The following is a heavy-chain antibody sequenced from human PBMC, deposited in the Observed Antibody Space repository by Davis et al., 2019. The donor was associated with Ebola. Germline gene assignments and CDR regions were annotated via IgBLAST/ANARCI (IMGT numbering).Heavy chain of an antibody. CDR2: IYYSGST. J-gene: IGHJ4*02. CDR1: GGSISSSSYY. V-gene: IGHV4-39*01. Sequence: MPSETLSLTCTVSGGSISSSSYYWGWIRQPPGKGLEWIGSIYYSGSTYYNPSLKSRVTISVDTSKNQFSLKLSSVTAADTAVYYCARKYYDILTGYPGPFDYWGQGTLVTVSS. D-gene: IGHD3-9*01. CDR3: ARKYYDILTGYPGPFDY.